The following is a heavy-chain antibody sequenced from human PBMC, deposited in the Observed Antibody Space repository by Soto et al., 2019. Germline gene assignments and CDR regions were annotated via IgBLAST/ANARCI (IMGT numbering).Heavy chain of an antibody. CDR1: GYTFTSYA. CDR2: INAGNGNT. V-gene: IGHV1-3*01. D-gene: IGHD5-18*01. J-gene: IGHJ5*02. CDR3: AGDPGYSYGYT. Sequence: QVQLVQSGAEVQKPGASVKVSCKASGYTFTSYAMHWVRQAPGQRLEWMGWINAGNGNTKYSQKFQGRVTITRDTSASTAYMERSSLRSEDTAVYYCAGDPGYSYGYTWGQGTLVTVAS.